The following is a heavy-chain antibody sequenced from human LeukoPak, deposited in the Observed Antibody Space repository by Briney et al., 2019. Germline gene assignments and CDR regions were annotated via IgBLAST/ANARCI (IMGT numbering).Heavy chain of an antibody. Sequence: GGSLRLSCAASGFTFSSYEMNWVRQAPGKGLEWVAFIRFDGSREYYADSVKGRFTISRDNSKNTLYLQMSSLRSEDTAVYYCARDHLQLWLVLDYWGQGALVTVSS. CDR3: ARDHLQLWLVLDY. CDR2: IRFDGSRE. D-gene: IGHD5-18*01. CDR1: GFTFSSYE. J-gene: IGHJ4*02. V-gene: IGHV3-30*02.